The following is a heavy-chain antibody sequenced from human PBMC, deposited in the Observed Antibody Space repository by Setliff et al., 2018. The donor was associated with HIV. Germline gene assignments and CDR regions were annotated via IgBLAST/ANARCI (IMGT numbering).Heavy chain of an antibody. CDR2: IYHSGPT. V-gene: IGHV4-39*01. CDR3: ARQIGGGHWALDY. J-gene: IGHJ4*02. CDR1: GGSFTDSDYY. Sequence: PSETLSLTCTVSGGSFTDSDYYWAWVRQAPGKGLEWIGSIYHSGPTYYNPSLKGRITMSVDTSRNQFSLNLRSMSAADTAVYYCARQIGGGHWALDYWGQGTLVTVSS. D-gene: IGHD2-21*01.